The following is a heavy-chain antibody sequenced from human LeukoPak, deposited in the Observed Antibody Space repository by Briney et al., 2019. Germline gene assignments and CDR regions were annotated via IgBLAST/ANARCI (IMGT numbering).Heavy chain of an antibody. CDR1: GSTFSSYD. D-gene: IGHD3-10*01. CDR3: ARGPYGTGSHFDF. V-gene: IGHV1-8*02. J-gene: IGHJ4*02. Sequence: ASVKASCKASGSTFSSYDINWVRQATGQGLEWMGWMNPNSGDTGYTPRFQGRVTMTRDTSISTAYMELSSLRSEDTAVYYRARGPYGTGSHFDFWGQGTLVTVSS. CDR2: MNPNSGDT.